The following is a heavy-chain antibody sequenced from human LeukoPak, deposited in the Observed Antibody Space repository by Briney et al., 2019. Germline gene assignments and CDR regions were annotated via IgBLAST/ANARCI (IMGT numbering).Heavy chain of an antibody. CDR2: ISSTSSTI. CDR3: ARAAPYYYDSSGYSAFDS. Sequence: GGSLRLSCVASGFTFSNYWMTWVRQAPGKGLEWVSYISSTSSTIYYADSVKGRFTISRDNAKNSLYLQMNSLRDEDTAVYYCARAAPYYYDSSGYSAFDSWGQGTMVTVSA. D-gene: IGHD3-22*01. J-gene: IGHJ3*02. V-gene: IGHV3-48*02. CDR1: GFTFSNYW.